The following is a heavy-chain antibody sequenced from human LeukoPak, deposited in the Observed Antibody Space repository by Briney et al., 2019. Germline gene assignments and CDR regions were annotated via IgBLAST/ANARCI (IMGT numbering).Heavy chain of an antibody. V-gene: IGHV4-59*11. CDR3: ARTGDYSRTTGGWFDP. CDR1: GASISSHY. D-gene: IGHD4-11*01. CDR2: IHYSGST. Sequence: SETLSLTCPVSGASISSHYWSWVRQPPGKGLEWIGYIHYSGSTNYRPSLKSRVTISIDTSKKEFSLKLRSVNAADTAMYYCARTGDYSRTTGGWFDPWGQGTLVTVSS. J-gene: IGHJ5*02.